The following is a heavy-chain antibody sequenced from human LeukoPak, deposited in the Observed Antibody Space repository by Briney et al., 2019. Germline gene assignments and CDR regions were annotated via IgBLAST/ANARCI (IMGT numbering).Heavy chain of an antibody. CDR2: IHHNGTR. CDR3: ARLSTYSSSWYYFDY. D-gene: IGHD6-13*01. CDR1: VGSISSGNW. J-gene: IGHJ4*02. Sequence: TSETLSLTCGVSVGSISSGNWWSWVRQSPEKGLEWIGEIHHNGTRNYNPSLKSRVTISVDTSKNQFSLKLSSVTAADTAVYYCARLSTYSSSWYYFDYWGQGTQVTVSS. V-gene: IGHV4/OR15-8*01.